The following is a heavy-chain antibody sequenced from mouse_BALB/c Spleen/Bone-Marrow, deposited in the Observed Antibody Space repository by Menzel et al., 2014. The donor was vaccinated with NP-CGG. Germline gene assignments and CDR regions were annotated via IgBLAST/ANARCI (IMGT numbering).Heavy chain of an antibody. CDR2: ISTYYGDA. J-gene: IGHJ4*01. CDR1: GYTFTDYA. CDR3: ARDAMDY. V-gene: IGHV1S137*01. Sequence: QVQLQQPGAELVRPGVSVKISRKGSGYTFTDYAMHWVKQSHAKSLEWIGVISTYYGDASYNQKFKGKATMTVDKSSSTAYMELARLTSEDSAIYYCARDAMDYWGQGTSVTVSS.